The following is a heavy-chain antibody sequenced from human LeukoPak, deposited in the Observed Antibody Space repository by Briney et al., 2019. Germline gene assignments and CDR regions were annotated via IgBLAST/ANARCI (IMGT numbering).Heavy chain of an antibody. D-gene: IGHD2-21*01. V-gene: IGHV3-74*01. Sequence: GVSLSLSCAASRFTFSSYWIQWVRQAPGKGLMWVSRINTDGGFTDYADSVKGRFTVSRDNAKNTLFLQMNSLRAEDTAVYYCTRGIGEAFDPWGPGTLVTVSS. J-gene: IGHJ5*02. CDR3: TRGIGEAFDP. CDR1: RFTFSSYW. CDR2: INTDGGFT.